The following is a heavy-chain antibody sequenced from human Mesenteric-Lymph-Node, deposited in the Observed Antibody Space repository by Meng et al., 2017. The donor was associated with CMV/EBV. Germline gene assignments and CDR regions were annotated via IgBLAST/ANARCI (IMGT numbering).Heavy chain of an antibody. CDR1: GFSVSSYY. J-gene: IGHJ6*02. CDR3: AILQDILVEVDPAPDYYIYGMDV. D-gene: IGHD2-2*01. CDR2: INNSGGTI. Sequence: GGSLRLSCAVSGFSVSSYYMSWVRHAPGKGLEWVSYINNSGGTIYYADSVKGRFTISRDNAKNSLYLQMNSLRAEDTAVYYCAILQDILVEVDPAPDYYIYGMDVWGHGTSVTVSS. V-gene: IGHV3-11*04.